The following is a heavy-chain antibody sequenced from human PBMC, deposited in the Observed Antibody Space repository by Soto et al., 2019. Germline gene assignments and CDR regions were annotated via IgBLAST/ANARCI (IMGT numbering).Heavy chain of an antibody. CDR2: ILYDGSKE. CDR1: GFSFNTYV. V-gene: IGHV3-30*18. CDR3: PKGWALMADH. J-gene: IGHJ4*02. Sequence: PGVSLRLSCTASGFSFNTYVMDWVRQAPGKGLEWVARILYDGSKEYYADPVKCRFTISRDNSKNTLYLQMDRLRVEDTAVYFCPKGWALMADHWGQGTPVTVSS.